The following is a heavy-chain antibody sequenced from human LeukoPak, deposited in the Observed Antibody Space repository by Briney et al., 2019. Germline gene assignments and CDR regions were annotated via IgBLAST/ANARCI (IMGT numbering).Heavy chain of an antibody. Sequence: GGSLRLSCAASGFTFSSYGMHWVRQAPGKGLEWVAVISYDGSNKYYADSVKGRFTISRDNSKNTLYLQMNSLRAEDTAVYYCAKDFPGDWGQGTLVTVSS. CDR2: ISYDGSNK. CDR1: GFTFSSYG. J-gene: IGHJ4*02. V-gene: IGHV3-30*18. CDR3: AKDFPGD. D-gene: IGHD3-10*01.